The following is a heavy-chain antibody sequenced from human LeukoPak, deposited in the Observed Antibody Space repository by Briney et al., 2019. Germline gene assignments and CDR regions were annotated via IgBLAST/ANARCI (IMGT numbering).Heavy chain of an antibody. CDR3: ARSPAGVGFFDY. D-gene: IGHD2-15*01. CDR1: GGSFSRYF. Sequence: SETLSLTCAVYGGSFSRYFWSWIRQPPGKGLEWIGEINHSGSTNYNPSLKSRVTISVDTSKNQFSLKLSSVTAADTAVYYCARSPAGVGFFDYWGQGTLVTVSS. V-gene: IGHV4-34*01. CDR2: INHSGST. J-gene: IGHJ4*02.